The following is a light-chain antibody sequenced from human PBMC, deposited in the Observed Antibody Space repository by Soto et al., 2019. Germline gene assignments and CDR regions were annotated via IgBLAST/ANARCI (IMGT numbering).Light chain of an antibody. CDR2: AAS. V-gene: IGKV1-9*01. CDR3: QQLNTYPWT. J-gene: IGKJ1*01. CDR1: HDISSY. Sequence: QLTQSPSSLSSSVGYRFTSTRRASHDISSYLAWYQQEPGKAPKLLIYAASTLQSGVPSRFSGSGSGTDFTLTISTLQPEDFATYYCQQLNTYPWTFGQGTKVDI.